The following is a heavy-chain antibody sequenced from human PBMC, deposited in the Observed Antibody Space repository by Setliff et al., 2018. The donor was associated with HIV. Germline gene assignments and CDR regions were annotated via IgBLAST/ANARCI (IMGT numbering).Heavy chain of an antibody. D-gene: IGHD1-26*01. V-gene: IGHV3-23*01. CDR2: ISGSGGST. CDR3: AKDRGVGGATKGLDY. CDR1: GFTFSSYA. Sequence: GGSLRLSCAASGFTFSSYAMSWVRQAPGKGLEWVSAISGSGGSTYYADSVKGRFTISRDNSKNTLYLQMNSLRAEDTAVYYCAKDRGVGGATKGLDYWGQGTLVTVSS. J-gene: IGHJ4*02.